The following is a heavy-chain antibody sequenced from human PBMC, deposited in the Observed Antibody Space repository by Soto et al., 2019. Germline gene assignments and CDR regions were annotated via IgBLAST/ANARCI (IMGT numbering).Heavy chain of an antibody. V-gene: IGHV3-74*01. J-gene: IGHJ6*03. CDR3: ARWYYDYIWGSYPKSDYYYYMDV. CDR1: GFTFSSYW. Sequence: EVQLVESGGGLVQPGGSLRLSCAASGFTFSSYWMHWVRQAPGKGLVWVSRINSDGSSTSYADSVKGRFTISRDNAKNKLYLQMNSLRAEDTAVYYCARWYYDYIWGSYPKSDYYYYMDVWGKGTTVTVSS. D-gene: IGHD3-16*01. CDR2: INSDGSST.